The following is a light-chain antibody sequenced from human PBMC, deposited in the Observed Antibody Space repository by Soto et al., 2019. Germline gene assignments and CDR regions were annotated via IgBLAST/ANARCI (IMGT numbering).Light chain of an antibody. CDR3: QKDSSVPV. J-gene: IGKJ3*01. V-gene: IGKV1-27*01. CDR2: AAS. Sequence: DIQMTQSPTSLSASVGDRVTITCRASQGIRHFVAWYQQKPGKAPKLLIYAASTLQSGDASRFSGSESGTGSAVTINSLQPEDVATYSCQKDSSVPVFGRGTKVDIK. CDR1: QGIRHF.